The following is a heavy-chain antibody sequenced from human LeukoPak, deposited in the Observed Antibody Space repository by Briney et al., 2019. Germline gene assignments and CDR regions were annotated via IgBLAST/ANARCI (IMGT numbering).Heavy chain of an antibody. CDR1: GHTFTGYY. Sequence: VASVKVSCKASGHTFTGYYMHWVRQAPGQGLEWMGWINPNSGGTNYAQKFQGRVTMTRDTSISTAYMELSRLRSDDTAVYYCARLLAYSSSWSRVGILNDAFDIWGQGTMVTVSS. J-gene: IGHJ3*02. V-gene: IGHV1-2*02. CDR2: INPNSGGT. CDR3: ARLLAYSSSWSRVGILNDAFDI. D-gene: IGHD6-13*01.